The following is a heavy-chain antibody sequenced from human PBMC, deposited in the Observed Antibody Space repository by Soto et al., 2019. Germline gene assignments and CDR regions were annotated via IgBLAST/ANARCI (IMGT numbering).Heavy chain of an antibody. CDR3: AKDPFVYNWNYDGLVDY. Sequence: QVQLVESGGGVVQPGRSLRLSCAASGFTFSSYGMHWVRQAPGKGLEWVAVISYDGSNKYYADSVKGRFTISRDNSKNTLYLQMNSLRAEDTAVYYCAKDPFVYNWNYDGLVDYWGQGTLVTVSS. CDR1: GFTFSSYG. J-gene: IGHJ4*02. CDR2: ISYDGSNK. V-gene: IGHV3-30*18. D-gene: IGHD1-7*01.